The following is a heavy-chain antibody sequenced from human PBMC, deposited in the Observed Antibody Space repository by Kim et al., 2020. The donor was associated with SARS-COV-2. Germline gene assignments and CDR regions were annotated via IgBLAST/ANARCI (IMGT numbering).Heavy chain of an antibody. CDR3: VKEVMPTSGTNYFDY. CDR2: ISRSGRTI. D-gene: IGHD2-8*01. Sequence: GGSLRLSCSASGLTFSTYAMYWVRQAPGKGLEYVSSISRSGRTIDYADSMKGRSTISRDNSKNMLYLQVSSLRPEDTAVYYCVKEVMPTSGTNYFDYWG. CDR1: GLTFSTYA. J-gene: IGHJ4*01. V-gene: IGHV3-64D*09.